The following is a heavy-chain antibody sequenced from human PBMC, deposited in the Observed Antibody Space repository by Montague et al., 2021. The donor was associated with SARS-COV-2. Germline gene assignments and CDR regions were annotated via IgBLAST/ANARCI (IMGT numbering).Heavy chain of an antibody. V-gene: IGHV4-59*01. D-gene: IGHD5-12*01. J-gene: IGHJ4*02. CDR2: INHNTGTT. CDR1: GGSISDYY. CDR3: ARGTGYDYYFDC. Sequence: SETLSLTCSVSGGSISDYYWNWIRQPPGKGLEWIGYINHNTGTTXYNPPLQSRVTISLDTSKNQFSLNQRSVTAADTALYFCARGTGYDYYFDCWGLGTLVTVSS.